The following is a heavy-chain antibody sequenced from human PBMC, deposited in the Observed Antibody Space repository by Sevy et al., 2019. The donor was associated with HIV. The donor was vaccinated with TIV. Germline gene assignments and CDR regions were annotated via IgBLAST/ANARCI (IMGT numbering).Heavy chain of an antibody. CDR1: GGSISSGDYY. CDR3: ARTYSSSWSIDP. CDR2: IYYSGST. Sequence: SETLSLTCTVSGGSISSGDYYWSWIRQPPGKGLEWIGYIYYSGSTYYNPSIKSRVTISVDTSKNQFSLKLSSVTAADTAVYYCARTYSSSWSIDPWGQGTLVTVSS. V-gene: IGHV4-30-4*01. D-gene: IGHD6-13*01. J-gene: IGHJ5*02.